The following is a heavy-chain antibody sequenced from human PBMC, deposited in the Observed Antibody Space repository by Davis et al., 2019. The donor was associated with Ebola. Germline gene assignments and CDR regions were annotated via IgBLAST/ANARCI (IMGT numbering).Heavy chain of an antibody. J-gene: IGHJ5*02. Sequence: ASVKVSCKASEDTFINYSITWVRLAPGQGLEWMGWINTNPGNPTYAQGFTGRFVFPLDTSVTTAYLQISSLKAEDTAVYYCARESPRFGNWFDPWGQGTLVTVSS. CDR2: INTNPGNP. CDR3: ARESPRFGNWFDP. CDR1: EDTFINYS. V-gene: IGHV7-4-1*02. D-gene: IGHD3-16*01.